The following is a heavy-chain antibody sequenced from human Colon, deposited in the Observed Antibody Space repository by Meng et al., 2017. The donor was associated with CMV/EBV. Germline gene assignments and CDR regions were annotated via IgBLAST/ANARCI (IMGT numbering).Heavy chain of an antibody. J-gene: IGHJ5*02. CDR1: GFSLTNKLNS. Sequence: QITLQESGPTLVKPTQTLTLTCTFSGFSLTNKLNSLGWIRQSPGKALEWLALIHGDDTEQYSPSLQSRLSATRDTSKNQVVLTLTDMDPVDTATYYCVHRYSSSSGEVSWGQGTLVTVSS. D-gene: IGHD6-6*01. V-gene: IGHV2-5*02. CDR2: IHGDDTE. CDR3: VHRYSSSSGEVS.